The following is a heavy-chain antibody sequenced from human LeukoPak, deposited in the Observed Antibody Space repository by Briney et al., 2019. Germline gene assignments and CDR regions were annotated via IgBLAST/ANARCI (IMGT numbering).Heavy chain of an antibody. CDR3: ARVGKRLAIDY. V-gene: IGHV3-48*01. CDR1: GFTFSSYS. J-gene: IGHJ4*02. Sequence: GGSLRLSCAASGFTFSSYSMNWVRQAPGKGLEWVSYISSSSSTIYYADSVKGRFTISRDNAKNSLYLQMNSLRAEDTAVYYCARVGKRLAIDYWGQGTLVTASS. CDR2: ISSSSSTI. D-gene: IGHD6-19*01.